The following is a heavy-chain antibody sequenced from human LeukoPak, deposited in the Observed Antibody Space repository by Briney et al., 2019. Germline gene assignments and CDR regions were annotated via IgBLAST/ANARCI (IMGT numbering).Heavy chain of an antibody. D-gene: IGHD1-26*01. J-gene: IGHJ4*02. CDR3: ARDRGSLRYYFDY. CDR2: IYYSGST. Sequence: SETLSLTCTVSGGSISSSGYYWGWIRQPPGKGLEWIGTIYYSGSTQYNPSLKSRVTISVDTSKNQFSLKLSSVTAADTAVYYCARDRGSLRYYFDYWGQGTLVTVSS. V-gene: IGHV4-39*02. CDR1: GGSISSSGYY.